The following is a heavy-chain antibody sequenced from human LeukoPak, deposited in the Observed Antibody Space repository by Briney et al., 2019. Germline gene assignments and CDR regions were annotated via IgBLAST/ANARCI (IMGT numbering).Heavy chain of an antibody. Sequence: PGRSRRPSCAASGFTFSSYWMGWVRHAAGEWLEWVSYIISIGNTIYYTDSVEGRFTISRDNDKNSLYLQMNSLRAEDTAVNYCAWDGYSSWRGQGNLVTVSS. CDR3: AWDGYSSW. CDR2: IISIGNTI. J-gene: IGHJ4*02. CDR1: GFTFSSYW. D-gene: IGHD5-24*01. V-gene: IGHV3-48*01.